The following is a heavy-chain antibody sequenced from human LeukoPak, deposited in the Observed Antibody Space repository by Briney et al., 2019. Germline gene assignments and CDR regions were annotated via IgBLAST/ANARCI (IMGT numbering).Heavy chain of an antibody. CDR3: ARDPRPGYCSGGSFSGFFDY. CDR2: IWYDGSNK. Sequence: GGSLRLSCAASGFTFSSYGIHWVRQAPGKGLEWVALIWYDGSNKYYADSVKGRFTISRDNSKNTLYLQMNSLRAEDTAVYYCARDPRPGYCSGGSFSGFFDYWGQGTLVTVSS. CDR1: GFTFSSYG. V-gene: IGHV3-33*01. J-gene: IGHJ4*02. D-gene: IGHD2-15*01.